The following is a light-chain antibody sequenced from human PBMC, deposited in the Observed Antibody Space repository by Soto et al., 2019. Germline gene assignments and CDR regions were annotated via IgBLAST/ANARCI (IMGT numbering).Light chain of an antibody. Sequence: DIQMTQSPSSLSASVGDRVTISCRASQGISNYLAWYQQKPGKAPNLLIFGASTLQSGVPSRFSGSGSGTSFTLTISSLQPEDVATYYCQKYNSAPTWTFGQGTKVDIK. CDR2: GAS. CDR3: QKYNSAPTWT. J-gene: IGKJ1*01. CDR1: QGISNY. V-gene: IGKV1-27*01.